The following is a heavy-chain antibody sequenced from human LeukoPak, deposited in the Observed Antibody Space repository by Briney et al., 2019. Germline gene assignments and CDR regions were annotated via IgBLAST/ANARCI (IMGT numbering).Heavy chain of an antibody. CDR2: IIPIFGTA. D-gene: IGHD3-22*01. V-gene: IGHV1-69*13. Sequence: SVKVTCKVSGYTLTELSMHWVRQAPGQGLEWMGGIIPIFGTANYAQKFQGRVMITADESTSTAYMELSSLRSEDTAVYYCARLNDYYDSSGYYFDYWGQGTLVTVSS. J-gene: IGHJ4*02. CDR1: GYTLTELS. CDR3: ARLNDYYDSSGYYFDY.